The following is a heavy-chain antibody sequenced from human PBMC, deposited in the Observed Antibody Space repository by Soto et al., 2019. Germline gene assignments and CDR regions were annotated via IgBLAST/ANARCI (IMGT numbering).Heavy chain of an antibody. CDR1: GFTFSNYA. D-gene: IGHD3-10*01. V-gene: IGHV3-23*01. CDR3: AKDLIRGDGYIDFDY. CDR2: IFAGGGST. Sequence: PGGSLRLSCAPSGFTFSNYAMFWVRQAPGKGVEWVSTIFAGGGSTYYADSVKGRFTISRDNSKNILFLQMDSLRAEDTAVYFCAKDLIRGDGYIDFDYWGQGTLVTVSS. J-gene: IGHJ4*02.